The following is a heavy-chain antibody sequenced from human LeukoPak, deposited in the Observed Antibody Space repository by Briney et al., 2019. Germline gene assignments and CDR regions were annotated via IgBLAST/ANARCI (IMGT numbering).Heavy chain of an antibody. CDR1: GFTFSSYG. J-gene: IGHJ4*02. V-gene: IGHV3-33*06. D-gene: IGHD6-19*01. CDR2: IWYDGSNK. CDR3: AKLTDSSGFWLDY. Sequence: PGWSLRLSCAASGFTFSSYGMHGVRQAAGKGLEWVAVIWYDGSNKYYADSLNGRFTISRDNSKNTLYLQMNSLRAEDTAVYYCAKLTDSSGFWLDYWGQGTLVTVSS.